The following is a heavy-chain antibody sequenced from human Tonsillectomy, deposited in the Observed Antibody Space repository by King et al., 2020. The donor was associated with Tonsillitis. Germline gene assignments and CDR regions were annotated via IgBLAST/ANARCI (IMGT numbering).Heavy chain of an antibody. D-gene: IGHD5-18*01. Sequence: QLVQSGAEVKKPGASVEVSCKASGYTFTSYGITWVRQAPGQGLEWMGWFSAYNGDAKYAQNLQGRVTMTTDTSTSTAYMELRSLRSDDTAVYYCARYSYGSIPRSDYFDYWGQGTLVTVSS. V-gene: IGHV1-18*01. CDR3: ARYSYGSIPRSDYFDY. CDR1: GYTFTSYG. J-gene: IGHJ4*02. CDR2: FSAYNGDA.